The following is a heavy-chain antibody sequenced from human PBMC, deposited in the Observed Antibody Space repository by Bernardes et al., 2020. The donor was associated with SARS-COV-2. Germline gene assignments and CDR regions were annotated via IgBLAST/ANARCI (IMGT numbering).Heavy chain of an antibody. Sequence: GGSLRLSCAASGFTFSTYIMNWVRQAPGKGLEWVSSIDSTSSHIYYADSVRGRLSISRDNAKNSLSLQMNSLRADDTAVYFCARSKGENYFYGMDVWGQGTTVTVSS. CDR3: ARSKGENYFYGMDV. J-gene: IGHJ6*02. V-gene: IGHV3-21*01. CDR2: IDSTSSHI. CDR1: GFTFSTYI. D-gene: IGHD3-16*01.